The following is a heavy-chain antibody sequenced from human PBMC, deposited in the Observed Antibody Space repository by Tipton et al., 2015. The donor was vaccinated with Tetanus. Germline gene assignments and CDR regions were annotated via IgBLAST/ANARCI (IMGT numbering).Heavy chain of an antibody. CDR1: GGTFSSYA. J-gene: IGHJ6*02. D-gene: IGHD5-18*01. V-gene: IGHV1-69*06. Sequence: QLVQSGAEVKKPGSSVKVSCKASGGTFSSYAISWVRQAPGQGLEWMGGIIPIFGTANYAQKFQGRVTITADKSTSTAYMELSSLRSVDTAVYYCAGDGRGYSYWEYCYYYGMDVWGQGTTVTVSS. CDR3: AGDGRGYSYWEYCYYYGMDV. CDR2: IIPIFGTA.